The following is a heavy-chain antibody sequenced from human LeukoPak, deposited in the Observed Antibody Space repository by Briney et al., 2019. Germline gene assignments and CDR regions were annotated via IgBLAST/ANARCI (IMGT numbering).Heavy chain of an antibody. Sequence: GGSLRLSCAASEFTVSSNYISWVRQAPGKGLEWVSVIYSGGSTYYADSVKGRFTISRDNSKNTLYLQMNSLRAEDTAVYYCARDGTYYDILTEDYYYYGMDVWGQGTTVTVSS. CDR1: EFTVSSNY. J-gene: IGHJ6*02. D-gene: IGHD3-9*01. V-gene: IGHV3-53*01. CDR3: ARDGTYYDILTEDYYYYGMDV. CDR2: IYSGGST.